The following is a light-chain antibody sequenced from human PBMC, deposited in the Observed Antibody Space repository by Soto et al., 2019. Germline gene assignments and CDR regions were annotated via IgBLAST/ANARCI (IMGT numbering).Light chain of an antibody. J-gene: IGKJ4*01. CDR3: QQRSNWPPSLT. CDR1: QSLNSSY. V-gene: IGKV3-11*01. Sequence: DIVLTQSPGTLSLSPGERATLSCRASQSLNSSYLAWYQQKPGQAPRLLIYDASNRATGIPARFSGSGSGTDFTLTISSLEPEDFAVYYCQQRSNWPPSLTFGGGTKVDIK. CDR2: DAS.